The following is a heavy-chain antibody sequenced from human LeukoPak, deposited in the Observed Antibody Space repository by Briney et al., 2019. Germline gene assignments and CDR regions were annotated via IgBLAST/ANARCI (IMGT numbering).Heavy chain of an antibody. CDR2: ISGSGGST. Sequence: GGSLRLSCAASGFTFSSYAMSWVRQAPGKGLVWVSAISGSGGSTYYADSVKGRFTISRDNSKNTLYLQMNSLRAEDTAVYYCAKTGGSSSLSWFDPWGQGTLVTVSS. CDR3: AKTGGSSSLSWFDP. CDR1: GFTFSSYA. J-gene: IGHJ5*02. V-gene: IGHV3-23*01. D-gene: IGHD6-6*01.